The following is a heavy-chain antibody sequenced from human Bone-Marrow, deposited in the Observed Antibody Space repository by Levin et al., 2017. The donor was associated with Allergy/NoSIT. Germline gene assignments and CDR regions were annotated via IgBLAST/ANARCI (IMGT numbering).Heavy chain of an antibody. Sequence: LSLTCAASGFTFSNFGMHWVRQAPGKGLEWVALISYDGNNKYYADSVKGRFTISRDNSKNTLYLQMNSLRAEDTAVYYCAKVYLFTVVVAAIRDYGMDGWGQGTTVTVSS. D-gene: IGHD2-15*01. J-gene: IGHJ6*02. V-gene: IGHV3-30*18. CDR2: ISYDGNNK. CDR3: AKVYLFTVVVAAIRDYGMDG. CDR1: GFTFSNFG.